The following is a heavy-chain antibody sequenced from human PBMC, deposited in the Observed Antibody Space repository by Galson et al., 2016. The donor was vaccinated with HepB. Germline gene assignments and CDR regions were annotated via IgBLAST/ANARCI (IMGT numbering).Heavy chain of an antibody. CDR1: GFTFDDYA. D-gene: IGHD3-10*01. J-gene: IGHJ4*02. CDR3: AKEMAVGSVPYFDF. V-gene: IGHV3-9*01. Sequence: SLRLSCAASGFTFDDYAMHWVRQVPGKGLEWVSGISWSGGSTGYADSVKGRFTISRDNAKNSVYLQMNSLRAEDTALYYCAKEMAVGSVPYFDFWGQGTLVTVSS. CDR2: ISWSGGST.